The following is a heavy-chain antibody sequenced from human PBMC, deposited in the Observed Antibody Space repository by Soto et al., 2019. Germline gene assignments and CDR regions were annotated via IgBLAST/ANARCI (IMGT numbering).Heavy chain of an antibody. CDR2: ISYDGSNK. CDR1: GFTFSSYG. J-gene: IGHJ4*02. D-gene: IGHD2-2*01. Sequence: EESLRLSCAASGFTFSSYGMHWVRQAPGKGLEWVGVISYDGSNKYYADSVKGRFTISRDNSKNTLYLQMNSLRAEDTAVYYCAKDRGYCSSTSCYFWAPQPPIFDYWGQGTLVTVSS. CDR3: AKDRGYCSSTSCYFWAPQPPIFDY. V-gene: IGHV3-30*18.